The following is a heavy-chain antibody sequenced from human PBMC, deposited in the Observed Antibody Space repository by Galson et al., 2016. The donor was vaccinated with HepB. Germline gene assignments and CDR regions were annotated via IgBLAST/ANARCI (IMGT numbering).Heavy chain of an antibody. CDR1: GFLFRSYG. Sequence: SLRLSCAGSGFLFRSYGMHWVRQAPGKGLEWVAADSLDGRRKFYSDSVKGRFAIYRDNSHNMLFLQMDSLRPDDTAVYYCAKRHEYCPPVGCSVDYWGQGTLVTVSS. V-gene: IGHV3-30*18. D-gene: IGHD2/OR15-2a*01. J-gene: IGHJ4*02. CDR3: AKRHEYCPPVGCSVDY. CDR2: DSLDGRRK.